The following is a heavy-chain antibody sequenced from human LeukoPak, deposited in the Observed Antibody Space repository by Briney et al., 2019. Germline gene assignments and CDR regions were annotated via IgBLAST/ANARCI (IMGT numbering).Heavy chain of an antibody. D-gene: IGHD2-15*01. CDR3: ARFGGSGDTRGYFDN. CDR1: GASISNYY. Sequence: SETLSLTCIVSGASISNYYWSWIRQPAGKGPEWIGRIYNGGSTNYNSSLRSRITMSLDTSKNQFPLKLTSVTAADTAVYYCARFGGSGDTRGYFDNWGQGTLVTVSS. J-gene: IGHJ4*02. V-gene: IGHV4-4*07. CDR2: IYNGGST.